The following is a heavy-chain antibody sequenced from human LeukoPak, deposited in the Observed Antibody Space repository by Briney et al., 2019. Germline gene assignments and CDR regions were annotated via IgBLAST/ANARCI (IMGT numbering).Heavy chain of an antibody. V-gene: IGHV3-7*04. J-gene: IGHJ4*02. CDR2: IKQDGGEK. Sequence: GGSLRLSCAASGFTVSSNYMSWVRQAPGKGLEWVANIKQDGGEKYYVDSVKGRFTISRDNAKNSLYLQMNSLGVEDTAVYYCARENYANFDYWGQGTLVTVSS. CDR1: GFTVSSNY. D-gene: IGHD1-7*01. CDR3: ARENYANFDY.